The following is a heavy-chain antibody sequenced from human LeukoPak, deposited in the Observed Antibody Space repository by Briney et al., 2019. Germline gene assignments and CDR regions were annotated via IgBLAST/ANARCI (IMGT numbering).Heavy chain of an antibody. D-gene: IGHD1-26*01. CDR3: ASRGATYYYYYYYGMDV. CDR2: INPNSGGT. CDR1: GYTFTGYY. Sequence: ASVKVSCKASGYTFTGYYMHWVRQAPGQGLEWMGWINPNSGGTNYAQKFQGRVTMTGDTSISTAYMELSRLRSDDTAVYYCASRGATYYYYYYYGMDVWGQGTAVTVSS. V-gene: IGHV1-2*02. J-gene: IGHJ6*02.